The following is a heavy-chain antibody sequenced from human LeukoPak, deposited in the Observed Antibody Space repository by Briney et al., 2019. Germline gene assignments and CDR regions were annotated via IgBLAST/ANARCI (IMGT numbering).Heavy chain of an antibody. D-gene: IGHD3-10*01. Sequence: GASVKVSCKASGGTFSSYAISWVRQAPGQGLEWMGGIIPIFGIANYAQKFQGRVTITTDESTSTAYMELSSLRSEDTAVYYCARAGQSEFDPWGQGTLVTVSS. CDR1: GGTFSSYA. J-gene: IGHJ5*02. CDR2: IIPIFGIA. V-gene: IGHV1-69*05. CDR3: ARAGQSEFDP.